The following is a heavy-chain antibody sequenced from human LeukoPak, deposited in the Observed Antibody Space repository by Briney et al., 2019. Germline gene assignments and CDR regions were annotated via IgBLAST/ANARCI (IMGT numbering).Heavy chain of an antibody. Sequence: SETLSLTCTVSGGSISSYYWSWIRQPPGKGLEWIGYIYYSGSTNYNPSLKSRVTISVDKSKNQFSLKLSSVTAADTAVYYCAISRYCSGGSCSKAPKDAFDIWGQGTMVTVSS. CDR3: AISRYCSGGSCSKAPKDAFDI. J-gene: IGHJ3*02. CDR2: IYYSGST. V-gene: IGHV4-59*12. CDR1: GGSISSYY. D-gene: IGHD2-15*01.